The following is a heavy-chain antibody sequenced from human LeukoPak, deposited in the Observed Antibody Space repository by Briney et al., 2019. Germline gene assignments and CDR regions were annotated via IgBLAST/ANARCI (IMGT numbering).Heavy chain of an antibody. CDR2: ISSSSSYI. CDR1: GFTFSSYS. CDR3: AKAKSVGSSTYYYGMDV. Sequence: GGPLRLSCAASGFTFSSYSMNWVRQAPGKGLEWVSSISSSSSYIYYADSVKGRFTISRDSAKNSLYLQMNSLRAEDTAVYYCAKAKSVGSSTYYYGMDVWGQGTTVTVSS. J-gene: IGHJ6*02. D-gene: IGHD3-16*01. V-gene: IGHV3-21*01.